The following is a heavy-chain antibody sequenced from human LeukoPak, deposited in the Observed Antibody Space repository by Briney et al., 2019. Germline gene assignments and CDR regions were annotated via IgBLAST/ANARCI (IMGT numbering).Heavy chain of an antibody. CDR3: ARFRSAMVHFDY. CDR2: INAGNGNT. V-gene: IGHV1-3*01. J-gene: IGHJ4*02. CDR1: RYTLTSYA. Sequence: ASVKVSCKASRYTLTSYAMHWVRQAPGQRREWMGWINAGNGNTKYSQKFQGRVTITRDTSASTAYMELSSLRSEDTAVYYCARFRSAMVHFDYWGQGTLVTVSS. D-gene: IGHD5-18*01.